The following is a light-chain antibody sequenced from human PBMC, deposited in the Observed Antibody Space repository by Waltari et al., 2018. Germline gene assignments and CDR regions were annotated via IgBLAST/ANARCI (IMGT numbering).Light chain of an antibody. CDR2: EVS. V-gene: IGLV2-23*02. CDR3: CSYAGSSTLV. CDR1: SSDVGSYNL. Sequence: QSALTQPASVSGSPGQSITISCTGTSSDVGSYNLFSWYQQPPGTAPKLMIYEVSKRPAGVSSRFSGSKSGNTASLTISGLQAEDEADYYCCSYAGSSTLVFGGGTKLTVL. J-gene: IGLJ2*01.